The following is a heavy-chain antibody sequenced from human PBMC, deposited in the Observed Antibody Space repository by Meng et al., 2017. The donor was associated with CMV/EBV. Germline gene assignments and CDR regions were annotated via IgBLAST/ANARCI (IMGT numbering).Heavy chain of an antibody. D-gene: IGHD6-19*01. CDR2: IYPGDSDT. CDR1: GYSFTSYW. J-gene: IGHJ4*02. CDR3: ARRQGAVAYPLFDY. Sequence: KVSCKGSGYSFTSYWISWVRQMPGKGLEWMGIIYPGDSDTRYSPSFQGQVTISADKSISTAYLQWSSLKASDTAMYYCARRQGAVAYPLFDYWGQGTLVTVSS. V-gene: IGHV5-51*01.